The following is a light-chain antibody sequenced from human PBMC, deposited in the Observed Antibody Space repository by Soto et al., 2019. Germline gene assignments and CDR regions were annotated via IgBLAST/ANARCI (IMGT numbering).Light chain of an antibody. CDR2: KAS. CDR1: QSISSW. CDR3: QQYNDSFPYT. Sequence: DIQMTQSPSTLSASLGDRITITCRASQSISSWLAWYQQKPGTAPKLLIYKASTLESGVPSRFSGIRSGTEFTLSVSSLQPDDFATYYCQQYNDSFPYTFGQGTKVDIK. V-gene: IGKV1-5*03. J-gene: IGKJ2*01.